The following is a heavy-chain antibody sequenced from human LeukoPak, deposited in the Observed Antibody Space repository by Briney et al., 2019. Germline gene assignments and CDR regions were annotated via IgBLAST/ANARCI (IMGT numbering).Heavy chain of an antibody. Sequence: GASVKVSCKASGYTFTGYYMHWVRQAPGQGLEWMGWINPNSGGTNYAQKFQGWVTMTRDTSISTAYMELSRLRSDDTAVYYCATTYSYGSDAFDIGGQGTMVTVSS. D-gene: IGHD5-18*01. CDR3: ATTYSYGSDAFDI. CDR1: GYTFTGYY. V-gene: IGHV1-2*04. CDR2: INPNSGGT. J-gene: IGHJ3*02.